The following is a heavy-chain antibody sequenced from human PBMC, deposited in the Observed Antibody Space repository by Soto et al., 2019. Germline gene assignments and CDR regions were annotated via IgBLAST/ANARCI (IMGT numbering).Heavy chain of an antibody. J-gene: IGHJ3*02. CDR2: INPNSGGT. D-gene: IGHD3-22*01. CDR3: ARGDYYDSSGYLAQFAFDI. CDR1: GCTFTGYY. V-gene: IGHV1-2*04. Sequence: ASVKVSCKASGCTFTGYYMHWVRQAPGQGLEWMGWINPNSGGTNYAQKFQGWVTMTRDTSISTAYMELSRLRSDATAVYYCARGDYYDSSGYLAQFAFDIWGQGTMVTVSS.